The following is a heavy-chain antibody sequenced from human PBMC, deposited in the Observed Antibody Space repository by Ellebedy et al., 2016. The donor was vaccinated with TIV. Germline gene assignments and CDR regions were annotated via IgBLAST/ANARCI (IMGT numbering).Heavy chain of an antibody. CDR1: GFTLNSYW. CDR2: IKQDGNTK. D-gene: IGHD1-26*01. J-gene: IGHJ4*02. V-gene: IGHV3-7*01. CDR3: ARDLYSGSYYGDY. Sequence: GGSLRLSXAASGFTLNSYWMSWVRQAPGKGLEWVANIKQDGNTKHYVDSVKGRFTISRDDAKNSLYLRMNSLRVEDTGIYYCARDLYSGSYYGDYWGQGTLVTVSS.